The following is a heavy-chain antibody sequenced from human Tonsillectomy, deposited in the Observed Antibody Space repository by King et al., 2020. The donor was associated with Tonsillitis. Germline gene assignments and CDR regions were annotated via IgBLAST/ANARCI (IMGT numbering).Heavy chain of an antibody. V-gene: IGHV1-8*01. CDR2: MNPDSGNT. Sequence: VQLVESGAEVKKPGASVKVSCKASGYSFTNYDINWVRQASGQGLEWMGWMNPDSGNTGYAKNFQGRVTMTRNTSTSTAYMELNSLRSDDTAVYFCARGSASDEYGSGGYFFDHWGQGSLVTVTS. CDR1: GYSFTNYD. CDR3: ARGSASDEYGSGGYFFDH. J-gene: IGHJ4*02. D-gene: IGHD3-22*01.